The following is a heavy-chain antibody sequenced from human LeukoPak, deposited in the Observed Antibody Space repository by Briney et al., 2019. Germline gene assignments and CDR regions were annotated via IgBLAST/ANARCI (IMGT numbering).Heavy chain of an antibody. CDR2: INPSGGST. CDR3: ARLITMVRGVIITFYGMDV. D-gene: IGHD3-10*01. J-gene: IGHJ6*02. Sequence: ASVKVSCKASGYTFTSYNMHWVRQAPGQGLEWMGIINPSGGSTSYAQKFQGRVTMTRDTSTSTVYMELSSLRSDDTAVYYCARLITMVRGVIITFYGMDVWGQGTTVTVSS. V-gene: IGHV1-46*01. CDR1: GYTFTSYN.